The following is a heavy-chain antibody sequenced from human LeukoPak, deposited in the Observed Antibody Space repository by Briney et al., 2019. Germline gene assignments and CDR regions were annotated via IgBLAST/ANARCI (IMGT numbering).Heavy chain of an antibody. V-gene: IGHV3-21*01. Sequence: GVLRLSCAASGFTFSSYSMNWVRQAPGKGLEWVSSISSSSSYIYYADSVKGRFTISRDNAKNSLYLQMNSLRAEDTAVYYCARDGSNYDILTGYYIGSNWFDPWGQGTLVTVSS. CDR1: GFTFSSYS. J-gene: IGHJ5*02. D-gene: IGHD3-9*01. CDR2: ISSSSSYI. CDR3: ARDGSNYDILTGYYIGSNWFDP.